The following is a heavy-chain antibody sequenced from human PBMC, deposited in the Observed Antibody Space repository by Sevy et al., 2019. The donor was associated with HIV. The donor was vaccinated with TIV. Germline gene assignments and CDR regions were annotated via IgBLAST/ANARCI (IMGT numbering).Heavy chain of an antibody. D-gene: IGHD2-8*01. Sequence: GGSLRLSCAASGFTFSSYSMNWVRQAPGKGLEWVSYISSSSSTIYYADSVKGRFTISRDNVKNSLYLQMNSLRDEDTAVYYCARDEYCTTRVCYHYYYYGMDVWGQGTTVTVSS. CDR1: GFTFSSYS. CDR3: ARDEYCTTRVCYHYYYYGMDV. CDR2: ISSSSSTI. J-gene: IGHJ6*02. V-gene: IGHV3-48*02.